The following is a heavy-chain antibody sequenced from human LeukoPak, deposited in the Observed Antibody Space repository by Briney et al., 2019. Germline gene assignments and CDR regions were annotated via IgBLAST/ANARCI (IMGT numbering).Heavy chain of an antibody. CDR2: IYYSGST. D-gene: IGHD3-22*01. CDR1: GGSISSGDYY. Sequence: PSETLSLTCTVSGGSISSGDYYWSWIRQPPGKGLEWIGYIYYSGSTYYNPSLKSRVTISVDTSKNQFSLKLSSVTAADTAVYYCAREMGYDSSGPSWGQGTLVTVSS. V-gene: IGHV4-30-4*01. J-gene: IGHJ5*02. CDR3: AREMGYDSSGPS.